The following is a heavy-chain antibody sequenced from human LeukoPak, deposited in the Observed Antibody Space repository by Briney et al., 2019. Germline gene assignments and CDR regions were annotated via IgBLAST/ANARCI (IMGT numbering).Heavy chain of an antibody. Sequence: SETLSLTCTVSGGSIGSGDYYWSWIRQPPGKGLEWIGEIYHSGSTNYNPSLKSRVTISVDKSKNQFSLKLSSVTAADTAVYYCARGSGYDRVAYWGQGTLVTVSS. CDR2: IYHSGST. J-gene: IGHJ4*02. D-gene: IGHD5-12*01. CDR1: GGSIGSGDYY. CDR3: ARGSGYDRVAY. V-gene: IGHV4-30-4*01.